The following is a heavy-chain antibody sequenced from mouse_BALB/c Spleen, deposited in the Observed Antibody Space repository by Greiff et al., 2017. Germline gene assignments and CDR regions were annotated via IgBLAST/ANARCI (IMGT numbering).Heavy chain of an antibody. CDR3: ARDGGGGNYVPPFAY. J-gene: IGHJ3*01. D-gene: IGHD2-1*01. V-gene: IGHV2-9*02. CDR2: IWAGGST. CDR1: GFSLTSYG. Sequence: QVQLKESGPGLVAPSQSLSITCTVSGFSLTSYGVHWVRQPPGKGLEWLGVIWAGGSTNYNSALMSRLSISKDNSKSQVFLKMNSLQTDDTAMYYCARDGGGGNYVPPFAYWGQGTLVTVSA.